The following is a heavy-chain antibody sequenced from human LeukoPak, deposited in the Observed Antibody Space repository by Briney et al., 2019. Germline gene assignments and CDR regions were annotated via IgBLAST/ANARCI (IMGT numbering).Heavy chain of an antibody. CDR2: IYSGGNT. V-gene: IGHV3-53*01. CDR1: GFPVSINS. CDR3: ARRAGEYSHPYDY. J-gene: IGHJ4*02. D-gene: IGHD4-17*01. Sequence: GGSLRLSCTVSGFPVSINSMSWVRQAPGKGLEWVSFIYSGGNTHYSDSVKGRFTISRDNSKNTLYLQMNSLRAEDTAVYYCARRAGEYSHPYDYWGQGTLVTVSS.